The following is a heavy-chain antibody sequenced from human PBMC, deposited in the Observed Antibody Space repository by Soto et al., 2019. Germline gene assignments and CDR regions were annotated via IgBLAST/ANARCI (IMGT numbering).Heavy chain of an antibody. CDR2: IYYSGST. CDR3: AGDSSSSRFFH. V-gene: IGHV4-59*08. J-gene: IGHJ4*02. Sequence: QVQLQESGPGLVKPSETLSLTCTVSGASISTYYWTWIRQPPGKGLEWIGYIYYSGSTNYSPSLKSRITISLDTSKNQFSLNLSSVTAADTAVYYCAGDSSSSRFFHWGQGALVTVSS. D-gene: IGHD6-6*01. CDR1: GASISTYY.